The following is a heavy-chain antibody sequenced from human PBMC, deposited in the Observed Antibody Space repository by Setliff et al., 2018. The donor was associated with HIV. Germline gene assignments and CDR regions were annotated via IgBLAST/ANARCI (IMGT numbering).Heavy chain of an antibody. D-gene: IGHD4-17*01. CDR1: GFTFSNSW. CDR3: ARDSTGADYGDYADMDV. CDR2: INTDGSSA. J-gene: IGHJ6*03. Sequence: GGSLRLSCAASGFTFSNSWMHWVRQAPGKGLVWVSRINTDGSSATYADSVKGRFTNSRDNAKNSLYLQMNSLRAEDTAVYYCARDSTGADYGDYADMDVWGKGTTVTVSS. V-gene: IGHV3-74*03.